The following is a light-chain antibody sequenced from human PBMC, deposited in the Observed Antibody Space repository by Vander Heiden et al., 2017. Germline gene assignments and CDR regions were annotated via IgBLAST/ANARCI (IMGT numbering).Light chain of an antibody. CDR2: GAS. J-gene: IGKJ2*01. CDR1: QSFTSTY. Sequence: IVLTQPPVSLSLTPGERATLSCRASQSFTSTYLAWYQQKPGQAPRLLIYGASTRATGIPERFSGSGSGTDFTLTINRLEAEDSAVYYCQQYGSSFDTFGQGTKLDIK. V-gene: IGKV3-20*01. CDR3: QQYGSSFDT.